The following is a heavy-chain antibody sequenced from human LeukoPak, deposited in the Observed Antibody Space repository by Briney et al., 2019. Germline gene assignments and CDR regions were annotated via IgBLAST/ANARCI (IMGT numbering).Heavy chain of an antibody. V-gene: IGHV3-23*01. CDR3: AKDVGPILFDY. D-gene: IGHD1-26*01. CDR2: ISDSGVNT. CDR1: GFTFSHYA. Sequence: GGSLRFSCVASGFTFSHYAMIWVRQAPGKGLDWVSTISDSGVNTHYADSVKGRFTISRDNSRDTLFLQMNSLRVEDSAVYYCAKDVGPILFDYWSQGTLVTVSS. J-gene: IGHJ4*02.